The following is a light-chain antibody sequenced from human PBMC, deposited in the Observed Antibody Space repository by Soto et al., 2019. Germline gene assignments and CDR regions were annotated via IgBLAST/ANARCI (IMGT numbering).Light chain of an antibody. CDR2: GAS. Sequence: EIVMTQSPATLSVSPGERVTLSCRASQSVRSNLAWYQQKPGQAPRLLIYGASTRATGLPARISGSRSGTEFTLTISSLQSEDFGVYYCQQFEDWPTFGQGTKVDIK. J-gene: IGKJ1*01. V-gene: IGKV3-15*01. CDR3: QQFEDWPT. CDR1: QSVRSN.